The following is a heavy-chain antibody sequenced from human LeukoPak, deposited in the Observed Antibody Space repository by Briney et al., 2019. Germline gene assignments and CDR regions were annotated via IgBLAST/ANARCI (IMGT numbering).Heavy chain of an antibody. CDR2: INPSGGST. D-gene: IGHD6-19*01. J-gene: IGHJ5*02. Sequence: ASVKVSCKASGYTFTSYYMHWVRQAPGQGLEWMGIINPSGGSTSYAQKFQGRVTMTEDTSTDTAYMELSSLRSEDTAVYYCATDLSSGWTNWFDPWGQGTLVTVSS. CDR1: GYTFTSYY. V-gene: IGHV1-46*01. CDR3: ATDLSSGWTNWFDP.